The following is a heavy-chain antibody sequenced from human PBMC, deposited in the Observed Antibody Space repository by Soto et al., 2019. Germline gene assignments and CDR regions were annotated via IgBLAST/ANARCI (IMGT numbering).Heavy chain of an antibody. D-gene: IGHD3-3*01. CDR1: GYTFTSYG. CDR2: ISAYNGNT. J-gene: IGHJ5*02. Sequence: QVQLVQSGAEVKKPGASVKVSCKASGYTFTSYGISWVRQAPGQGLEWMGWISAYNGNTNYAQKLQGRVTMTTDTSTSTAYMELRSVRSDDTAVYYCARGRWSGYFFHVGNWFDPWGQGTLVTVSS. V-gene: IGHV1-18*04. CDR3: ARGRWSGYFFHVGNWFDP.